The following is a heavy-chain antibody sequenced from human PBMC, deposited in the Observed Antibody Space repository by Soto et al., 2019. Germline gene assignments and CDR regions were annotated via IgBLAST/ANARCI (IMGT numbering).Heavy chain of an antibody. CDR3: AKDRTPHYYDSSGYGKSHDAFDI. Sequence: GGSLRLSCTASGFTFGDYAMSWVRQAPGKGLEWVGFIRSKAYGGTTEYAASVKGRFTISRDDSKSIAYLQMNSLKTEDTAVYYCAKDRTPHYYDSSGYGKSHDAFDIWGQGTMVTVSS. V-gene: IGHV3-49*04. D-gene: IGHD3-22*01. J-gene: IGHJ3*02. CDR1: GFTFGDYA. CDR2: IRSKAYGGTT.